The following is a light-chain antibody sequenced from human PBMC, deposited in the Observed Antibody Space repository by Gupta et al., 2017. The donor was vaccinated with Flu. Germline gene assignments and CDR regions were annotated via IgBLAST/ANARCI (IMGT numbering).Light chain of an antibody. CDR3: QQSYSTPFT. Sequence: PPALSASVGYRVTITCRASQNIITYLTWYQQKPGKAPKVLIYAASSLQRGVPSRFSGSGSGTDFTLTISSLQPEDFGTYYCQQSYSTPFTFGGGTKVEIK. CDR1: QNIITY. J-gene: IGKJ4*01. CDR2: AAS. V-gene: IGKV1-39*01.